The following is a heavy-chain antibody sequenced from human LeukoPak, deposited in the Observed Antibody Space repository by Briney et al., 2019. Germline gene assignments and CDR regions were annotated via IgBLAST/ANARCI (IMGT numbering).Heavy chain of an antibody. Sequence: GSLRLSCAASGFTFSDYYMSWIRQPPGKGLEWIGYIYYSGSTNYNPSLKSRVTISVDTSKDQFSLKLSSVTAADTAVYYCARERQRYYDSSGYQNWFDPWGQGTLVTVSS. CDR1: GFTFSDYY. CDR3: ARERQRYYDSSGYQNWFDP. CDR2: IYYSGST. V-gene: IGHV4-59*01. D-gene: IGHD3-22*01. J-gene: IGHJ5*02.